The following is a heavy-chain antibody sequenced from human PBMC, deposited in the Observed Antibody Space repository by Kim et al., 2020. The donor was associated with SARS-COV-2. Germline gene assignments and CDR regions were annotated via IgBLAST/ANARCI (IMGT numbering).Heavy chain of an antibody. Sequence: GGSLRLSCAASSFTFGHFAMNWVRQAPGKGLAWISTISDSGDSTYYADSVKGRFTISRDNSKNTLFLQMNSLRADDTAMYYCAKDLNLGFDSWGQGTLVTVSA. CDR3: AKDLNLGFDS. CDR2: ISDSGDST. D-gene: IGHD7-27*01. V-gene: IGHV3-23*01. J-gene: IGHJ4*02. CDR1: SFTFGHFA.